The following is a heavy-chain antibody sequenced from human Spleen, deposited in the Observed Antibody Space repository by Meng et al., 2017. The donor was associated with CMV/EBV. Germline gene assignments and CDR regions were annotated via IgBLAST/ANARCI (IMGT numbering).Heavy chain of an antibody. J-gene: IGHJ4*02. CDR2: IKCDGSEK. Sequence: GESLKISCAASGFTFSSSWMHWVCQAPEKGLEWVADIKCDGSEKYYVDSVKGRLTISRDNARNFLYLLMNSLRADDTALYYCARGVRGDVDYWGQGTLVTVSS. CDR3: ARGVRGDVDY. D-gene: IGHD3-10*01. V-gene: IGHV3-52*01. CDR1: GFTFSSSW.